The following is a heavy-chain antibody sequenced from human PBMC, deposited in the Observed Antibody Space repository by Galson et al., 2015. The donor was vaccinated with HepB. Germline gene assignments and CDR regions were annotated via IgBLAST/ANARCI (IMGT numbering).Heavy chain of an antibody. D-gene: IGHD6-19*01. J-gene: IGHJ4*02. V-gene: IGHV3-23*01. CDR1: GFTFNSYV. Sequence: SLRLSCAASGFTFNSYVVGWVRQAPGKGLEWVSSIGASGRFTYYAGSVKGRFTISRDNSKNTLYLQMNSLRAEDTAVYYCAKKWGSERGVAGSLDWGQGTLVTVSS. CDR3: AKKWGSERGVAGSLD. CDR2: IGASGRFT.